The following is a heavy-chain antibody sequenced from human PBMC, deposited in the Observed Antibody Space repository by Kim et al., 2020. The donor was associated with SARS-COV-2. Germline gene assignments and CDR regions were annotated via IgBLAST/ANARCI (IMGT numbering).Heavy chain of an antibody. V-gene: IGHV3-48*02. Sequence: GGSLRLSCATSGFTFSAYDMNWVRRAPGKGLEWLSFITESSTTIYYADSVKGRFTISRDNAKNTLYLQMNSLRDEDTALYYCVRDRMGGAFDSWGQGTMV. CDR1: GFTFSAYD. CDR2: ITESSTTI. CDR3: VRDRMGGAFDS. J-gene: IGHJ3*02. D-gene: IGHD3-16*01.